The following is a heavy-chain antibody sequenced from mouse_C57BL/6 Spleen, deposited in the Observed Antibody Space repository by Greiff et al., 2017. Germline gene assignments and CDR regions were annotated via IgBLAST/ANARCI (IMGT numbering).Heavy chain of an antibody. Sequence: EVKLMESGGGLVQPGGSLKLSCAASGFTFSDYYMYWVRQTPEKRLEWVAYISNGGGSTYYPDTVKGRFTISGDNAKNTLYLQMSRRKSEDTAMYYCARGGATVVDHYFDYWGQGTTLTVSS. V-gene: IGHV5-12*01. D-gene: IGHD1-1*01. J-gene: IGHJ2*01. CDR2: ISNGGGST. CDR3: ARGGATVVDHYFDY. CDR1: GFTFSDYY.